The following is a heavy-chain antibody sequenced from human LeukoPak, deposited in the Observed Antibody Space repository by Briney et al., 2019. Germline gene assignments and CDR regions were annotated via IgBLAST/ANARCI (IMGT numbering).Heavy chain of an antibody. CDR1: GFTFSSYW. D-gene: IGHD3-9*01. Sequence: PGGSLRLSCAASGFTFSSYWMSWVRQAPGKGLEWVANIKQDGSEKYYVDSVKGRFTISRDNAKNSLYLQMNSLRAEDTAVYYCARESGDRLGSFDYWGQGTLVTVSS. CDR3: ARESGDRLGSFDY. J-gene: IGHJ4*02. CDR2: IKQDGSEK. V-gene: IGHV3-7*01.